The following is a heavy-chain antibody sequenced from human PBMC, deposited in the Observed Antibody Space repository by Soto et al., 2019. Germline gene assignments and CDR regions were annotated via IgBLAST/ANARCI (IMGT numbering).Heavy chain of an antibody. Sequence: VQLVESGGGLVQPGGSLRLSCGASGFTFSNYWMTWVRQAPGKGLEWVANIKEDGGMTYYLDSVKGRFTISRDNAKNSLYLQMNSLRDEDTAVYYCARNVVVVVAGAKYDAFDIWGQGTMVTVSS. V-gene: IGHV3-7*05. CDR2: IKEDGGMT. CDR1: GFTFSNYW. CDR3: ARNVVVVVAGAKYDAFDI. J-gene: IGHJ3*02. D-gene: IGHD2-15*01.